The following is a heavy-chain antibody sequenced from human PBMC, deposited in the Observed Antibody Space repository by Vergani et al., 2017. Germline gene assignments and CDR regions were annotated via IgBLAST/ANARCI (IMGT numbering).Heavy chain of an antibody. CDR1: GGSISSGSYY. J-gene: IGHJ1*01. CDR3: AREVSLTTVTTWSGAEYFQH. Sequence: QVQLQESGPGLVKPSQTLSLTCTVSGGSISSGSYYWSWIRQPAGKGLEWIGRIYTSGSTNYNPSLKSRVTISVDTSKNQFSLKLSSVTAADTAVDYCAREVSLTTVTTWSGAEYFQHWGQGTLVTVSS. V-gene: IGHV4-61*02. CDR2: IYTSGST. D-gene: IGHD4-17*01.